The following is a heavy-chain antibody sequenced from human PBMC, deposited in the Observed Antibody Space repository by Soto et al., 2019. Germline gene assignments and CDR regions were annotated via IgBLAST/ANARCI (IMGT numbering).Heavy chain of an antibody. CDR1: GVTFSRYW. J-gene: IGHJ5*02. CDR3: AVAPSGSADWFDP. CDR2: ISNDGSVT. Sequence: ELHLVESGGDLVQPGGSLRLSCAASGVTFSRYWMHWVRQVPGKGLMWVSHISNDGSVTSYADSVKGRFTISRDNAKNTLYLQMNSLRGEDTAVYYCAVAPSGSADWFDPWGQGTLVTVSS. V-gene: IGHV3-74*01. D-gene: IGHD1-26*01.